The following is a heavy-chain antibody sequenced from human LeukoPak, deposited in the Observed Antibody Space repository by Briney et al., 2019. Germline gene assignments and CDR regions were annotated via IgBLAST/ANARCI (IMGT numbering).Heavy chain of an antibody. J-gene: IGHJ4*02. CDR2: ISSSGSTI. Sequence: PGGSLRLSCAASGVTFSSYEMNWVRQAPGKGLEWVSYISSSGSTISYPDSVKGRFTVSRDNAKNSLYLQMNSLRDEDTAVYYCAKPRGYSGYDPFDYWGQGTLVTVSS. D-gene: IGHD5-12*01. CDR3: AKPRGYSGYDPFDY. CDR1: GVTFSSYE. V-gene: IGHV3-48*03.